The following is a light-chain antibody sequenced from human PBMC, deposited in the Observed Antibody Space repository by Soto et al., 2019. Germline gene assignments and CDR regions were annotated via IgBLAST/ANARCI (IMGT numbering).Light chain of an antibody. Sequence: DIQMTHSPSSVSASVGDRVTITCRATQGLSGSLAWYQQKPGKAPKLLISVTSRLQSGVPSRFSGSASGTDFTLTIDSLQPEDLATYYCQQGHNWPLTFGQGTRLEIK. CDR3: QQGHNWPLT. CDR2: VTS. J-gene: IGKJ5*01. V-gene: IGKV1-12*01. CDR1: QGLSGS.